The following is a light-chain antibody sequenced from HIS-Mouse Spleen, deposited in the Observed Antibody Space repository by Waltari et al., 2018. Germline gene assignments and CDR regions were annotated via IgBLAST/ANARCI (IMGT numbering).Light chain of an antibody. CDR1: SSDVGGYNY. CDR2: DVS. V-gene: IGLV2-11*01. CDR3: SSYASSYTDV. Sequence: QSALTQPRSLSGSPGQAVTISCTATSSDVGGYNYASWYQQHPGKAPKLMIYDVSKRPSGVPDRFSGSKSGNTASLTISGLQAEDEADYYCSSYASSYTDVFGTGTKVTVL. J-gene: IGLJ1*01.